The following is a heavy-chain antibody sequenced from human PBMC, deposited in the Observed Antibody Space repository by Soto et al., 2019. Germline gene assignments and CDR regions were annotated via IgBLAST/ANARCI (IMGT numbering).Heavy chain of an antibody. CDR1: GLTLSSYA. CDR2: ISDSGSST. CDR3: AKVPAAYYYYYAMDV. Sequence: EVQLLESGGGLVQPGGSLRLSCAASGLTLSSYAMSWVRQAPGKGLEWVSGISDSGSSTYYAVSVKGRFTISRDNSKNTLSLQMNSLRAEDTAIYYCAKVPAAYYYYYAMDVWGQGTTVTVSS. V-gene: IGHV3-23*01. J-gene: IGHJ6*02. D-gene: IGHD2-2*01.